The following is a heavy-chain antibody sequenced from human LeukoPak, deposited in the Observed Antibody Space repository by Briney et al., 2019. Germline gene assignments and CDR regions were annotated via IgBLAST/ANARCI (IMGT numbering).Heavy chain of an antibody. CDR2: VYYSGTT. Sequence: SETLSLTCNVSGGSISSSSYYWGWIRQPPGKGPEWIGNVYYSGTTYYSPSLKSRVTMFMDMSKNQYSLKLSSVTAADTAVYYCARRSYPPAPWGQGILVTVSS. J-gene: IGHJ5*02. CDR1: GGSISSSSYY. CDR3: ARRSYPPAP. V-gene: IGHV4-39*01. D-gene: IGHD3-16*02.